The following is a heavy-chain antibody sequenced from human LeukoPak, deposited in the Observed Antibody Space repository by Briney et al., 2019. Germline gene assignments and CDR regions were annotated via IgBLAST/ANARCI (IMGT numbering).Heavy chain of an antibody. CDR3: ARDHYYYDSSGYLES. Sequence: ASVKVSCKASGYTFTGYYMHWVRQAPGQGLEWMGWINPNSGGTNYAQKFQGRVTMTRDTSISTAYMELSSLRSDDTVVYYCARDHYYYDSSGYLESWGQGTLVTVSS. CDR1: GYTFTGYY. D-gene: IGHD3-22*01. V-gene: IGHV1-2*02. J-gene: IGHJ5*01. CDR2: INPNSGGT.